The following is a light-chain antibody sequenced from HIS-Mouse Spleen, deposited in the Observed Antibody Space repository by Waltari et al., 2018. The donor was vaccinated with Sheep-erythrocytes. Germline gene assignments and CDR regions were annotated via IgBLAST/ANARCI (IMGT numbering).Light chain of an antibody. Sequence: EIVLTQSPATLSLSPGERATLSCRASQSVSSYLAWYQQKPGQAPRLLIYDASNRATGIPARFSGSGSGTDFTLTISSLEPEDCAVYYCQQRSNWLTFGGGTK. CDR3: QQRSNWLT. J-gene: IGKJ4*01. CDR1: QSVSSY. V-gene: IGKV3-11*01. CDR2: DAS.